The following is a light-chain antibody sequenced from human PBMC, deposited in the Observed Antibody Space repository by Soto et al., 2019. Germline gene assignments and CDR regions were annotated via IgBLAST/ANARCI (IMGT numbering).Light chain of an antibody. CDR2: EVS. V-gene: IGLV2-14*01. CDR1: SSDVGGYNH. J-gene: IGLJ3*02. Sequence: QSALTQPASVSGSPGQSITISRTGTSSDVGGYNHVSWYQQHPGEAPKLMIYEVSDRPSGVSNRFSGSKSGNTASLTISGLQAEDEADYYCSSYTSSFNWVFGGGTKLTVL. CDR3: SSYTSSFNWV.